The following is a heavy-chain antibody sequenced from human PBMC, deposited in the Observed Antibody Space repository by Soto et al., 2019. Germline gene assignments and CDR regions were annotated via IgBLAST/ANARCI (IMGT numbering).Heavy chain of an antibody. Sequence: PSETLSLTCTVSGGSISSYYWSWIRQPPGKGLEWIGYIYYSGSTNYNPSLKSRVTISVDTSKNQFSLKLSSVTAADTAVYYCARGDYYDFWSGYYPFDYWGQGTLVTVSS. CDR3: ARGDYYDFWSGYYPFDY. D-gene: IGHD3-3*01. J-gene: IGHJ4*02. CDR2: IYYSGST. V-gene: IGHV4-59*01. CDR1: GGSISSYY.